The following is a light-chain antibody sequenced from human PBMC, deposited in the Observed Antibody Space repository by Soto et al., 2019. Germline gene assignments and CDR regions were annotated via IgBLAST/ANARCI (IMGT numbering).Light chain of an antibody. J-gene: IGLJ2*01. Sequence: QSVLTQTPSVSGALGQKITMSCTGSSSNIGAGYDVHCYQHLPGAAPRLLIYADNNRPSDVPDRFSASKSGTAASLAITGLQGEDEANYYCQSYDTRMSGVFFGAGTKLTVL. V-gene: IGLV1-40*01. CDR3: QSYDTRMSGVF. CDR1: SSNIGAGYD. CDR2: ADN.